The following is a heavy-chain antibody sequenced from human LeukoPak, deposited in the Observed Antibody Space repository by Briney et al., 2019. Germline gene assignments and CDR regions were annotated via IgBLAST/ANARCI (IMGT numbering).Heavy chain of an antibody. CDR3: AKDVRGYNRPFDY. V-gene: IGHV3-23*01. CDR2: ISGSGSHT. CDR1: GFPFSNYD. Sequence: GGSLRLSCAASGFPFSNYDMSWVRQAPGKGLEWVSAISGSGSHTYYADSVRGRFTISRDNSKSTLYLQMNSLRAEDTAVYYCAKDVRGYNRPFDYWGQGTLVTVSS. J-gene: IGHJ4*02. D-gene: IGHD3-10*02.